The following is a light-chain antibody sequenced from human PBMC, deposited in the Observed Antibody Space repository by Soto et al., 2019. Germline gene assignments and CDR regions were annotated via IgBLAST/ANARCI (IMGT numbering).Light chain of an antibody. CDR1: SSDVGGYDY. J-gene: IGLJ1*01. CDR3: SSYSISTAYL. CDR2: EAN. V-gene: IGLV2-14*01. Sequence: QSVLTQPASVSGSPGQSITISCTGTSSDVGGYDYVSWYQLHPGKAPKLMVFEANNRPSGVSYRFSGSKSGNTASLTISGLQAEDEADYFCSSYSISTAYLFGTGTKLTVL.